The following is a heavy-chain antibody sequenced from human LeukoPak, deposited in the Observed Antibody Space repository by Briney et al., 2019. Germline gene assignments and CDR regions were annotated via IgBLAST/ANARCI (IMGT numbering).Heavy chain of an antibody. CDR2: ISDSGHRT. J-gene: IGHJ3*02. D-gene: IGHD1-26*01. CDR3: ARKKWEPTSNDAFDI. V-gene: IGHV3-23*01. Sequence: GSLRLSCAASTFSFRNFAMSWVRLAPGKGLEWVSGISDSGHRTDYADSVEGRFTISRDNSKNTLYLQMDSLRAEDTALYYCARKKWEPTSNDAFDIWGQGTMVTVSS. CDR1: TFSFRNFA.